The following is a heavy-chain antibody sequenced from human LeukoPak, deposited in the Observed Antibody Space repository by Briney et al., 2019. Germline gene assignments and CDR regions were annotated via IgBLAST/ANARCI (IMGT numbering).Heavy chain of an antibody. V-gene: IGHV3-64D*06. J-gene: IGHJ4*02. D-gene: IGHD6-19*01. CDR1: GFTFSTLP. Sequence: GGSLRLPCSASGFTFSTLPMHWVRQAPGKGLEYVSGSSSNGGSTYYADSAKGGFIISRDNSKNTLYLQMSSLRPEDTAVYYCVNQISGWVYWGQGTLVTVSS. CDR3: VNQISGWVY. CDR2: SSSNGGST.